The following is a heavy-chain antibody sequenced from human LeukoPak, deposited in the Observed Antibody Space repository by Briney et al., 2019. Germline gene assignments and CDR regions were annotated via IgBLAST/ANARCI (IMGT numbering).Heavy chain of an antibody. Sequence: GGSLRLSCSASGFTFSSYAMHWVRQAPGKGLEYVSAISSNGGSTYYADSVKGRFTISRDNSKNTLYLQMSSLRAEDTAVYYCARGHSSSWYRAFDIWGQGTMVTVSS. V-gene: IGHV3-64D*09. CDR1: GFTFSSYA. CDR3: ARGHSSSWYRAFDI. J-gene: IGHJ3*02. D-gene: IGHD6-13*01. CDR2: ISSNGGST.